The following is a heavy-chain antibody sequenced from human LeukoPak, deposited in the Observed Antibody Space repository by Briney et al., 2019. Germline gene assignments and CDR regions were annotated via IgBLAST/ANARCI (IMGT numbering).Heavy chain of an antibody. CDR3: ARDQLAEDWFDP. J-gene: IGHJ5*02. D-gene: IGHD6-13*01. CDR1: GYTFTSYG. CDR2: IGAYNGNT. V-gene: IGHV1-18*01. Sequence: ASVKVSCKASGYTFTSYGISWVRQAPGQGLEWMGWIGAYNGNTNYAQKLQGRVTMTTDTSTSTAYMELRSLRSDDTAVYYCARDQLAEDWFDPWGQGTLVTVSS.